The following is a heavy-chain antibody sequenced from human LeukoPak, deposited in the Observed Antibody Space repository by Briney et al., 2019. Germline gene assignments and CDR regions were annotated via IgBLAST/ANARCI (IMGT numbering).Heavy chain of an antibody. J-gene: IGHJ5*02. V-gene: IGHV3-11*01. CDR1: GFTFSDYY. D-gene: IGHD2-2*01. CDR2: ISNSGNTI. CDR3: ARDIVVVPLVMGWFDP. Sequence: GGSLRLSCAASGFTFSDYYMSWIRQAPGKGLEWVSYISNSGNTIYYADSVKGRFTISRDNAKNSLYLQMNSLRAEDTAVYYCARDIVVVPLVMGWFDPWGQGTLVTVSS.